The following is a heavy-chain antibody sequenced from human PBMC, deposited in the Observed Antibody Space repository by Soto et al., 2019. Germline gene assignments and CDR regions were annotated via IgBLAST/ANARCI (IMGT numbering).Heavy chain of an antibody. V-gene: IGHV1-69*13. CDR1: GGTFSSYA. J-gene: IGHJ6*02. CDR2: IIPIFGTA. Sequence: SVKVSCKASGGTFSSYAISWVRQAPGQGLEWMGGIIPIFGTANYAQKFQGRVTITADESTSTAYMELSSLRSEDTAVYYCASIGYSSSWYPPYYYYGMDVWGQGTTVTVSS. D-gene: IGHD6-13*01. CDR3: ASIGYSSSWYPPYYYYGMDV.